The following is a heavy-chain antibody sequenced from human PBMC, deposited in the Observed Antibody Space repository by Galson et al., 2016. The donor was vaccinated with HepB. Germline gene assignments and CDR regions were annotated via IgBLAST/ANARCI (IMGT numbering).Heavy chain of an antibody. CDR3: ARMSYFDMSGYDYYFEY. D-gene: IGHD3-22*01. V-gene: IGHV4-59*01. CDR2: ISHTGST. J-gene: IGHJ4*02. CDR1: GGSINPYY. Sequence: ETLSLTCTVSGGSINPYYWTWIRQTPGKGLEWIGYISHTGSTHYNPSLKSRVTISVDTSKNQFSLKLSSVTAADTAVYYCARMSYFDMSGYDYYFEYWGQGTLVTVSS.